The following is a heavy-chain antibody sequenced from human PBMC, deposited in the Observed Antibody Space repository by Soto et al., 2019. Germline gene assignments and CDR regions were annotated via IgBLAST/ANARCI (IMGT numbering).Heavy chain of an antibody. J-gene: IGHJ4*02. CDR3: AKGGRQWLVASDFNC. CDR1: GFTFSDYA. V-gene: IGHV3-30*18. CDR2: VSHDGSNT. D-gene: IGHD6-19*01. Sequence: VQLVESGGGVVQPGRSLRLSCAASGFTFSDYAMHWVRQAPGKGLAWVAVVSHDGSNTHYADSVKGRFTISRDSSKNTGSLEMTSLRPQDTAVHYCAKGGRQWLVASDFNCWGQGALVTVSS.